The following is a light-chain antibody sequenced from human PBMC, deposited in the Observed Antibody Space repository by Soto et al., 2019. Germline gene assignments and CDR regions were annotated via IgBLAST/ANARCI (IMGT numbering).Light chain of an antibody. CDR3: QPYDSSLSGSV. V-gene: IGLV1-40*01. CDR2: GNS. J-gene: IGLJ1*01. CDR1: NSNIGAGYD. Sequence: VPTQPPSQSAAPGQTVTISSTGSNSNIGAGYDVHWYQQLPGPAPKLLIYGNSNRPSVVPDGFPGSKSVTSDSLAITGLQAEDEADYYCQPYDSSLSGSVFGTGTKVTVL.